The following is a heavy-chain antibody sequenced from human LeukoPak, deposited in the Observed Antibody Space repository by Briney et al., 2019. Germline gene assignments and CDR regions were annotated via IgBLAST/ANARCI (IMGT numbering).Heavy chain of an antibody. Sequence: GGSLSLSCAASGFPVSSKSMSWVRQAPGKGLEWVSVIYSGGSTYYADSVKGRFTISRDNSKNTLYLQMNSLRAEDTAVYYCARDGVQLWFGGQGTLVTVSS. CDR2: IYSGGST. J-gene: IGHJ4*02. V-gene: IGHV3-66*01. CDR1: GFPVSSKS. CDR3: ARDGVQLWF. D-gene: IGHD5-18*01.